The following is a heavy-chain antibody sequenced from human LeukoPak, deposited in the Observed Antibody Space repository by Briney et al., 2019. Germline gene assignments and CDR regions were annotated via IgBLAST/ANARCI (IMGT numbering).Heavy chain of an antibody. J-gene: IGHJ4*02. D-gene: IGHD3-10*01. CDR2: INWNSGNT. CDR3: ARDRGTFVLDY. V-gene: IGHV3-20*04. CDR1: GFTFDDHG. Sequence: PGGSLRLSCAASGFTFDDHGMSWVRQAPGKGLEWVSGINWNSGNTGYVDSVKGRFTVSRDNAKNSLYLQMNSLRAEDTALYYCARDRGTFVLDYWGQGTLVTVSS.